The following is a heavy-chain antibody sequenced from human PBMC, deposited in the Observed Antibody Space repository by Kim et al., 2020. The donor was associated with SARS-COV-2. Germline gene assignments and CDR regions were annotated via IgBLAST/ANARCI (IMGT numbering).Heavy chain of an antibody. CDR3: AKEPRKADGSGSY. J-gene: IGHJ4*02. Sequence: YADSVNGRFTISRDNAKNSLYLQMNSLRAEDTALYYCAKEPRKADGSGSYWGQGTLVTVSS. V-gene: IGHV3-9*01. D-gene: IGHD3-10*01.